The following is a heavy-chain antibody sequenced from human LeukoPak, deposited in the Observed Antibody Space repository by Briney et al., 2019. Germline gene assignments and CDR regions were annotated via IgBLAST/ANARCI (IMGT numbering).Heavy chain of an antibody. CDR1: GYTFTTYV. V-gene: IGHV1-8*01. Sequence: ASVKVSRKPSGYTFTTYVISWVRQATGQRLEWMGWMNPNSGNTGYAPKLQGRVTMTRNTSIFTAYMELSSLRSEDTAVYYCAIEYYYDTSDYWAAAFDIWGQGTMVTVSS. D-gene: IGHD3-22*01. CDR3: AIEYYYDTSDYWAAAFDI. CDR2: MNPNSGNT. J-gene: IGHJ3*02.